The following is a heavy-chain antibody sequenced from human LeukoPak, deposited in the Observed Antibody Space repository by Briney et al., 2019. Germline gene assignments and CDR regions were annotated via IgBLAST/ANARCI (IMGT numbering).Heavy chain of an antibody. J-gene: IGHJ3*02. CDR1: GFTFSSYG. CDR3: AKDMAVAAHDAFDI. Sequence: PGGSLRLSCAASGFTFSSYGMHWVRQAPGKGLEWVAFIRYDGSNKYYADSVKGRFTISRDNSKNTLCLQMNSLRAEDTAVYYCAKDMAVAAHDAFDIWGQGTMVTVSS. V-gene: IGHV3-30*02. D-gene: IGHD6-19*01. CDR2: IRYDGSNK.